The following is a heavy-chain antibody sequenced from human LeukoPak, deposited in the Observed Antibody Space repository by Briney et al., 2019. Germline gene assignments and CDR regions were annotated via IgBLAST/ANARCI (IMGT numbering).Heavy chain of an antibody. J-gene: IGHJ6*02. CDR3: ARDVANPYYYGSGSYYYYYYGMDV. CDR2: ISAYNGNT. Sequence: WASVKVSCKASGYTLTSYGISWVRQAPGQGLEWMGWISAYNGNTNYAQKLQGRVTMTTDTSTSTAYMELRSLRSDDTAVYYCARDVANPYYYGSGSYYYYYYGMDVWGQGTTVTVSS. D-gene: IGHD3-10*01. V-gene: IGHV1-18*01. CDR1: GYTLTSYG.